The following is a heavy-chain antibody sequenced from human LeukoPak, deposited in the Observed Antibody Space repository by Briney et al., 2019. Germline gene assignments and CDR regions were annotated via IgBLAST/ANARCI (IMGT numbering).Heavy chain of an antibody. D-gene: IGHD2-2*01. CDR2: IFSNGRDK. V-gene: IGHV3-30*04. CDR1: GFTFSSYS. CDR3: ARERYCTSATCYVGTPFDY. J-gene: IGHJ4*02. Sequence: GGSLRLSCAASGFTFSSYSMHWVRQAPGKGLEWVAVIFSNGRDKYYADSVKGRFTISRDISKNTLSLQMNSLRAEDTALYFCARERYCTSATCYVGTPFDYWGQGTLVTVSS.